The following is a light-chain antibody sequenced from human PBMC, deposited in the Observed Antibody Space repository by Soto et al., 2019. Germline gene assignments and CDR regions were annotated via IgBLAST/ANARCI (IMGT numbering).Light chain of an antibody. J-gene: IGLJ1*01. V-gene: IGLV2-8*01. CDR3: SSYAGSNNFV. CDR2: EVS. CDR1: SSDVGGYNY. Sequence: QSALTQPPSASGSPGQSVTISCTGTSSDVGGYNYVSWYQQQPGKAPKLMSYEVSKRPSGVPDRFSGSKSGNTASLTVSGLQAEDEADYYCSSYAGSNNFVFGTGTKLTVL.